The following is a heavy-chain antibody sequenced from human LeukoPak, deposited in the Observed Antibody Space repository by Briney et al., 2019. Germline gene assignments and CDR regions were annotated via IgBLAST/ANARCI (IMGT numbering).Heavy chain of an antibody. J-gene: IGHJ4*02. V-gene: IGHV4-59*01. CDR1: GGSISGYY. CDR2: MYYSGST. CDR3: AISQRVVGATQWFDY. Sequence: SETLSLTSTVSGGSISGYYLNGIRQPPGEGLEWLGYMYYSGSTNYNPSVKSRVTMSADPSKNQFSLNLSSVTAADTAIYFCAISQRVVGATQWFDYWGQGTLVTVSS. D-gene: IGHD1-26*01.